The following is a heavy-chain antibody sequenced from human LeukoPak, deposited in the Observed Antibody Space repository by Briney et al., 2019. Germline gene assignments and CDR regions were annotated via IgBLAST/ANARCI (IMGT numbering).Heavy chain of an antibody. CDR2: INHSGST. CDR3: ARVGSGSYFGYYYYYYYMDV. V-gene: IGHV4-34*01. CDR1: GGSFSGYY. Sequence: SETLSLTCAVYGGSFSGYYWSWIRQPPGKGLEWIGEINHSGSTNYNPSLKSRVTISVDTSKNQFSLKLSSVTAADTAVYYCARVGSGSYFGYYYYYYYMDVWGKGTTVTVSS. J-gene: IGHJ6*03. D-gene: IGHD3-10*01.